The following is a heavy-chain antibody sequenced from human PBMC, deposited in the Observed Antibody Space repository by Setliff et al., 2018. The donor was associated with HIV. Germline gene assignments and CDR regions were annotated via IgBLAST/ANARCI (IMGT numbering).Heavy chain of an antibody. CDR2: IHSSGGF. CDR1: GDSINSGDYY. V-gene: IGHV4-61*02. D-gene: IGHD1-1*01. Sequence: PSETLSLTCTVSGDSINSGDYYWSWLRQPAGERLEYIGRIHSSGGFNYNPSLQSRLTLSIDISKNHFSLKLRSVTAADTAVYYCARVGTNWPSWFDPWGQGTLVTVSS. J-gene: IGHJ5*02. CDR3: ARVGTNWPSWFDP.